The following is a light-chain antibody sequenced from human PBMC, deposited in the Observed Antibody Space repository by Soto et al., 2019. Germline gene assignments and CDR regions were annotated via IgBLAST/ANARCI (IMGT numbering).Light chain of an antibody. J-gene: IGKJ1*01. CDR3: QQYNDWPGGT. V-gene: IGKV3-15*01. CDR1: QYVITN. CDR2: GAS. Sequence: EVVMTQSPDTLSVSPGERGSLSCRASQYVITNLAVYQQRPGQAPRLLIYGASTRATGIPARFSGSGSGRDFKLTISSLQSEDFAVYYCQQYNDWPGGTFGQGTKV.